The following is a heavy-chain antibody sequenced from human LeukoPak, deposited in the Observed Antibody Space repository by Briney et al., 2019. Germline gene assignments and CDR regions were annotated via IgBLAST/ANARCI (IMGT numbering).Heavy chain of an antibody. J-gene: IGHJ6*02. Sequence: SETLSLTCTVSGGSISSYYWSWIRQPPGKGLEWIGYIYYSGSTNYNPSLKSRVTISVDTSKNQFSLKLSSVTAADTAVYYCARLRYDSSSYYYYYYGTDVWGQGTTVTVSS. V-gene: IGHV4-59*08. CDR3: ARLRYDSSSYYYYYYGTDV. CDR2: IYYSGST. CDR1: GGSISSYY. D-gene: IGHD3-22*01.